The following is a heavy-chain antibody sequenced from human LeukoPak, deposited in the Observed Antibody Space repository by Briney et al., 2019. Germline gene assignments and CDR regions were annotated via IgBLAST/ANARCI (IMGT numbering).Heavy chain of an antibody. CDR1: GCTVSSNY. V-gene: IGHV3-53*01. CDR3: ALLDRSGWYCIDN. J-gene: IGHJ4*02. D-gene: IGHD6-19*01. Sequence: GGSLRLSCAASGCTVSSNYMSWVRQAPGKGLEWVSVIYNGDTTFYADSVKGRFTISRDNSKNTLYLQMNSLRAEDTAVYYCALLDRSGWYCIDNWGQGTLVTVSS. CDR2: IYNGDTT.